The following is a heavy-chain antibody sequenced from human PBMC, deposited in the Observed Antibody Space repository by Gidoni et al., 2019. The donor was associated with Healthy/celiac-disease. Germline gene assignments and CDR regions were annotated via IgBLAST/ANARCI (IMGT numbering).Heavy chain of an antibody. D-gene: IGHD4-17*01. CDR3: AIDSRTVGPIDY. CDR1: GFTFSSYS. CDR2: ISSSIRYI. V-gene: IGHV3-21*01. J-gene: IGHJ4*02. Sequence: EVQLVESGGGLVKPGGSLRLSCAASGFTFSSYSMNWVRQAPGKGLEWVSSISSSIRYIYYADSVKGRFTISRDNAKNSLYLQMNSLRAEDTAVYYCAIDSRTVGPIDYWGQGTLVTVSS.